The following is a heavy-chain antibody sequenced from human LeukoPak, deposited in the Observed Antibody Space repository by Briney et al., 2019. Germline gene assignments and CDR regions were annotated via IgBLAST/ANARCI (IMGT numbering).Heavy chain of an antibody. CDR1: GFTFSSNA. J-gene: IGHJ3*02. CDR3: AKGVWRAFDI. CDR2: ISGSGDST. Sequence: PGGSLRLSCAASGFTFSSNAMSWVRQAPGKGLEWVSAISGSGDSTYYADSVKGRFTISRGNSKNTLYLQMNSLRAEDTAVYYCAKGVWRAFDIWGQGTMVTVSS. V-gene: IGHV3-23*01.